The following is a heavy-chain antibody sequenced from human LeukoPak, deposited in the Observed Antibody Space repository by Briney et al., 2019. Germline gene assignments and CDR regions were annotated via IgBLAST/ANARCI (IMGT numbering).Heavy chain of an antibody. CDR3: AKSAGVATIYFDS. Sequence: GGSLRLSCTASGFAFSNYAMAWVRQAPGKGLEGVAAIGSDGDRVHEDPVKGRFTISRDNSKSSLYLQMDNLRAEDTAIYFCAKSAGVATIYFDSWGQGALVTVSS. D-gene: IGHD5-12*01. J-gene: IGHJ4*02. CDR1: GFAFSNYA. CDR2: IGSDGDR. V-gene: IGHV3-23*01.